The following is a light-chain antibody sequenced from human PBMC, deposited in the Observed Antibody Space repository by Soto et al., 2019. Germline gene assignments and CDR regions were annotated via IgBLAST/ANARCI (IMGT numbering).Light chain of an antibody. CDR1: QSVRTW. Sequence: DIQLTQSPSTLSASVGDRVTNTCRASQSVRTWLAWYQQTPGKAPKVLIYKASNLESGVPSRFSGSGSGTEFTLTISSLQPDDFGTYYCQQYNTFPWTFGHGTKVEIK. V-gene: IGKV1-5*03. CDR2: KAS. CDR3: QQYNTFPWT. J-gene: IGKJ1*01.